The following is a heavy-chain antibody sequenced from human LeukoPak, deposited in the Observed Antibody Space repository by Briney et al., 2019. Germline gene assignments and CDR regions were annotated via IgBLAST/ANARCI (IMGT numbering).Heavy chain of an antibody. D-gene: IGHD2-15*01. J-gene: IGHJ4*02. CDR2: ISGDGSRT. CDR3: ARDRGYCIDC. CDR1: GFTFSSYW. Sequence: GGSLRLSCAASGFTFSSYWMYWVRQAPGNGLVWVSHISGDGSRTSYADSVKGRFTISRDNAKNTLYLQMNSLGDEDTAVYYCARDRGYCIDCWGQGTLVTVSS. V-gene: IGHV3-74*01.